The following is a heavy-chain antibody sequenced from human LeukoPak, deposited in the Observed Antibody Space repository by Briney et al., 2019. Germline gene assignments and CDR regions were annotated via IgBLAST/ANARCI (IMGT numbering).Heavy chain of an antibody. D-gene: IGHD1-26*01. CDR3: ARHGQRELMGRLRYYYYYMDV. CDR2: INPNSGGT. V-gene: IGHV1-2*02. CDR1: GYTFTSYD. J-gene: IGHJ6*03. Sequence: ASVKVSCKASGYTFTSYDINWVRQATGQGLEWMGWINPNSGGTNYAQKFQGRVTMTRDTSISTAYMELSRLRSDDTAVYYCARHGQRELMGRLRYYYYYMDVWGKGTTVTVSS.